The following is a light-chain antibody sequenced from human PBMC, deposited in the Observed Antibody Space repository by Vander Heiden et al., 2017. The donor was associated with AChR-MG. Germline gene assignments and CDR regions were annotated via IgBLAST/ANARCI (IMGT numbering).Light chain of an antibody. CDR2: AAS. CDR3: QQLNSYPGVT. CDR1: QDIGSF. Sequence: DIQLTQSPSFLSASVGDRVTITCRASQDIGSFLAWYHQKPGKAPELLIYAASTLQSWVPSRFSGSGSGTEFTLTISSLQPEDFATYYCQQLNSYPGVTFGGGTKVEIK. V-gene: IGKV1-9*01. J-gene: IGKJ4*01.